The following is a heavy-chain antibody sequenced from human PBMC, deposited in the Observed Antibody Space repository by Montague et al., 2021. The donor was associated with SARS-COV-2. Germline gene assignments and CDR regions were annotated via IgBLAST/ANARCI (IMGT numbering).Heavy chain of an antibody. V-gene: IGHV4-34*01. CDR1: GGSFSNFY. D-gene: IGHD3-22*01. J-gene: IGHJ4*02. CDR2: INHRGYI. Sequence: LRLSCAVYGGSFSNFYWSLIRQPPGKGLEWIGEINHRGYIDYNPSLESRVTISVDTSKNQFSLKVNSVTAADTAVYCCASAPRNSFGYWAYWGQGTLLTVSS. CDR3: ASAPRNSFGYWAY.